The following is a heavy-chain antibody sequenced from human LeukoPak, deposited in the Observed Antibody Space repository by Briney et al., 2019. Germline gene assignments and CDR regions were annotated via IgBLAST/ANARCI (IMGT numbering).Heavy chain of an antibody. CDR2: INPNSGGT. V-gene: IGHV1-2*02. J-gene: IGHJ4*02. CDR3: ASETWVATTSSLDY. D-gene: IGHD5-24*01. Sequence: ASVKVSCKASGYSFTDYFIHWVRQAPGQGLEWMGWINPNSGGTNYAQKFQGRVTMTRDTSISTAYMELTSLTSDDTAVYFCASETWVATTSSLDYWGQGTLVTVSS. CDR1: GYSFTDYF.